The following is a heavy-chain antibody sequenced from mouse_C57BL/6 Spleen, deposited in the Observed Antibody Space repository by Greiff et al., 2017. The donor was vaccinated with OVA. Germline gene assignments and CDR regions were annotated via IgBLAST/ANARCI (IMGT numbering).Heavy chain of an antibody. D-gene: IGHD2-3*01. CDR2: IWSDGST. J-gene: IGHJ4*01. Sequence: VQLVESGPGLVAPSQSLSITCTVSGFSLTSYGVNWVRQPPGKGLEWLVVIWSDGSTTYNSALKSRLSISKDNSKSQVFLKMNRLQTDDTAMYYCARHDYDGYYSYAMDYWGQGTSVTVSS. CDR1: GFSLTSYG. V-gene: IGHV2-6-1*01. CDR3: ARHDYDGYYSYAMDY.